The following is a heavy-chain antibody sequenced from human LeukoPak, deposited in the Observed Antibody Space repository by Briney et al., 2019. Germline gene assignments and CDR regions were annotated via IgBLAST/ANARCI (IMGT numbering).Heavy chain of an antibody. V-gene: IGHV3-21*01. D-gene: IGHD6-19*01. CDR1: GFTFSSYS. CDR2: ISSSSSYI. Sequence: GGSLRLSCAASGFTFSSYSMNWVRQAPGKGLEWVSSISSSSSYIYYADSVKGRLTISRENAKNSLYLQMNSLRAEDTAVYYCARPPTYRWLAREDYFDYWGQGTLVTVSS. CDR3: ARPPTYRWLAREDYFDY. J-gene: IGHJ4*02.